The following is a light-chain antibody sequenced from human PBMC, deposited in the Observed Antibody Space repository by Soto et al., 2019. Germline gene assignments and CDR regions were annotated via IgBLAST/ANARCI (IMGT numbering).Light chain of an antibody. J-gene: IGKJ1*01. CDR1: QSVSSN. CDR3: QHYNNLPPWT. V-gene: IGKV3-15*01. Sequence: EIVMTQSPATLSVSPQERATLSCRASQSVSSNLAWYQQNPGQAPRLLIYGASTRATGIPARFSGSGSGREFTLTISSLQSEDFAVYYCQHYNNLPPWTFGHGTKVEIK. CDR2: GAS.